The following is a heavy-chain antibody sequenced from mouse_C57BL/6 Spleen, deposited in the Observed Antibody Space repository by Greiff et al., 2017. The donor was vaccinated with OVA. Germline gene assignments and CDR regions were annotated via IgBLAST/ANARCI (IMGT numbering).Heavy chain of an antibody. CDR1: GYTFTSYW. D-gene: IGHD1-1*01. Sequence: QVHVKQPGAELVMPGASVKLSCKASGYTFTSYWMHWVKQRPGQGLEWIGEIDPSDSYTNYNQKFKGKSTLTVDKSSSTAYMQLSSLTSEDSAVYYCARDYYGSSRAMDYWGQGTSVTVSS. CDR2: IDPSDSYT. CDR3: ARDYYGSSRAMDY. J-gene: IGHJ4*01. V-gene: IGHV1-69*01.